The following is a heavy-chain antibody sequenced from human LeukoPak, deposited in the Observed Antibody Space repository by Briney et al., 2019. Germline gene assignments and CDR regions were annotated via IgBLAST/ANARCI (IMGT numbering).Heavy chain of an antibody. V-gene: IGHV3-64*02. Sequence: PGGSLRLSCVASGFSFRNYAIPWVRQAPGKGLEYVSVINTDGRITYYADSVKGRFTISRDNSKNTVYLQMGGLRGEDMAVYYCTRDGGSFCDFDYWGQGALVTVSS. CDR2: INTDGRIT. D-gene: IGHD1-26*01. CDR3: TRDGGSFCDFDY. CDR1: GFSFRNYA. J-gene: IGHJ4*02.